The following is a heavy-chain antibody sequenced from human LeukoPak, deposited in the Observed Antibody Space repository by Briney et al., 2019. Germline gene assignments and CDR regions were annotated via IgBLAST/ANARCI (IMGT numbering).Heavy chain of an antibody. CDR1: GGSFSGYY. Sequence: PSETLSLTCAVYGGSFSGYYWSWIRQPPGKGLEWIGEINHSGSTNYNPSLKSRVTISVDTSKNQFSLKLSSVTAADTAVYYCARSQRITGTTVWFDPWGQGTLVTVSS. D-gene: IGHD1-20*01. CDR2: INHSGST. CDR3: ARSQRITGTTVWFDP. J-gene: IGHJ5*02. V-gene: IGHV4-34*01.